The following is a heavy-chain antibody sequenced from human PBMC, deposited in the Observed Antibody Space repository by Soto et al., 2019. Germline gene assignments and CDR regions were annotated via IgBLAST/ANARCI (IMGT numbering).Heavy chain of an antibody. CDR2: ISGSGDRA. CDR3: AKEMIASTLADFFDY. V-gene: IGHV3-23*01. D-gene: IGHD2-21*01. Sequence: EVQLLESGGGLIQPGGSLRLSCEASGFTFSNYGMTWVRQAPGKGLEWVSTISGSGDRAFYADPVKGRFTISRDNSKNTLYLQMNSLSAEDTAIYYCAKEMIASTLADFFDYWDQGILVTVSS. J-gene: IGHJ4*02. CDR1: GFTFSNYG.